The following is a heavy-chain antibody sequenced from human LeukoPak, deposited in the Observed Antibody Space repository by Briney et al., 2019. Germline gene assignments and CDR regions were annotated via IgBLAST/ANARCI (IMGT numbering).Heavy chain of an antibody. J-gene: IGHJ4*02. V-gene: IGHV1-69*04. CDR1: GGTFSSYA. CDR2: IIPILGIA. Sequence: GASVKVSCKASGGTFSSYAISWVRQAPGQGLEWMGRIIPILGIANYAQKFQGRVTITADKSTSTAYMELSSLRSEDTAVYYCARGDYYDSSGYPDYWGQGTLVTVSS. CDR3: ARGDYYDSSGYPDY. D-gene: IGHD3-22*01.